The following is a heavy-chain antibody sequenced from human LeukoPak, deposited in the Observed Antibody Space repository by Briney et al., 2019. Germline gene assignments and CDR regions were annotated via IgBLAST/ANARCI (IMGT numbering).Heavy chain of an antibody. D-gene: IGHD3-10*01. CDR2: ISGSGGST. Sequence: GGSLRLSCAASGFTFSSYAMSWVRQAPGKGLEWVSAISGSGGSTYYADSVKGRFTISRDNSKNTLYLQMNSLRAEDTAVYYCAKHSSIRRFGELLMFRKWFDPWGQGTLVTVSS. CDR1: GFTFSSYA. J-gene: IGHJ5*02. CDR3: AKHSSIRRFGELLMFRKWFDP. V-gene: IGHV3-23*01.